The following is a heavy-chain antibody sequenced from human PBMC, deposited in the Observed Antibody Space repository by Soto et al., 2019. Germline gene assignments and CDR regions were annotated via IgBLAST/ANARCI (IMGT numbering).Heavy chain of an antibody. Sequence: PHRHPNTAAEFTFSDLDMRRIRQAQRKGLEGVSYISSSGSNIYYADAVKGRFTISRDNAKNSLYLQMNGLRAEDTAVYYCARNIYFDFWSGRDYYYYYFMEVWGKGATVPVSS. D-gene: IGHD3-3*01. CDR2: ISSSGSNI. CDR1: EFTFSDLD. J-gene: IGHJ6*03. V-gene: IGHV3-11*01. CDR3: ARNIYFDFWSGRDYYYYYFMEV.